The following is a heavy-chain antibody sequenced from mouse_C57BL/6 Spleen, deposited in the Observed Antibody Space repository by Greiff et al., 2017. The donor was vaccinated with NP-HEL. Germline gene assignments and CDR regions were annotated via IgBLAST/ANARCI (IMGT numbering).Heavy chain of an antibody. CDR2: IYPRDGST. CDR1: GYTFTSYD. D-gene: IGHD1-1*01. J-gene: IGHJ2*01. CDR3: ATTVVAYFDY. V-gene: IGHV1-85*01. Sequence: VMLVESGPELVKPGASVKLPCKASGYTFTSYDINWVKQRPGQGLEWIGWIYPRDGSTKYNEKFKGKATLTVDTSSSTAYMELHSLTSEDSAVYFCATTVVAYFDYWGQGTTLTVSS.